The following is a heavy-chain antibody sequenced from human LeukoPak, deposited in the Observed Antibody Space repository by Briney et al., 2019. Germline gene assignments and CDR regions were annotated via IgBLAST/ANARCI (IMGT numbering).Heavy chain of an antibody. Sequence: PGESLRLSCAASGFHFSTYNMNWVRQAPGKGLEWVSSIYYADSVKGRFTNSRDDAKNSLYLQMNSLRVEDTAVYYCAREVIGGNSAWGQGTLVTVSS. CDR2: I. J-gene: IGHJ5*02. D-gene: IGHD4-23*01. V-gene: IGHV3-21*01. CDR3: AREVIGGNSA. CDR1: GFHFSTYN.